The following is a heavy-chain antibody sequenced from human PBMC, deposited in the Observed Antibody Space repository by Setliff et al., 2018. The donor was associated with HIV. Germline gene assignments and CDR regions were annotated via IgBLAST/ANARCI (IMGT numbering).Heavy chain of an antibody. V-gene: IGHV2-5*02. CDR2: IYWDDDK. Sequence: SGPTLVNPTQTLTLTCTFSGFSLSTSGVSVGWIRQPPGKALEWLALIYWDDDKHYSPSLKSRLTITKDTSKKQVVLTMTNMEPVDTATYFCAHQELGYCSGGSCPPPHAFDVWGQGTLVTVSS. J-gene: IGHJ3*01. CDR3: AHQELGYCSGGSCPPPHAFDV. D-gene: IGHD2-15*01. CDR1: GFSLSTSGVS.